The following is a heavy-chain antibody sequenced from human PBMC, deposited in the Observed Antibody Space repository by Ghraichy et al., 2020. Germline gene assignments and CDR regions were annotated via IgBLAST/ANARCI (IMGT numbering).Heavy chain of an antibody. CDR3: ARDQLIYDSSAYPDY. D-gene: IGHD3-22*01. CDR1: GFTFSRYS. Sequence: GSLRLSCAASGFTFSRYSMNWVRQAPGKGLEWISYISSSSSTIYYADSVKGRFTISRDNAKNSLSLQMNSLRDEDTAVYYCARDQLIYDSSAYPDYWGQGTLVTVSS. J-gene: IGHJ4*02. CDR2: ISSSSSTI. V-gene: IGHV3-48*02.